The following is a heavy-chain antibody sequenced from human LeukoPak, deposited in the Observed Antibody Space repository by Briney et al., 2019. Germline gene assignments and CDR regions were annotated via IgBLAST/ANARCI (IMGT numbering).Heavy chain of an antibody. V-gene: IGHV4-59*01. CDR2: IYYSGST. CDR3: ASIGYSSSWYYFDY. CDR1: GGSISSYY. J-gene: IGHJ4*02. D-gene: IGHD6-13*01. Sequence: PETLSLTCTVSGGSISSYYWSWIRQPPGKGLEWIGYIYYSGSTNYNPSLKSRVTISVDTSKNQFSLKLSSVTAADTAVYYCASIGYSSSWYYFDYWGQGTLVTVSS.